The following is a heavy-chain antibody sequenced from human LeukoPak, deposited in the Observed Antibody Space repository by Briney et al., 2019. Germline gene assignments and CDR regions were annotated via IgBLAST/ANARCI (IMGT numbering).Heavy chain of an antibody. CDR2: INHSGST. CDR3: ARDAYDSSGYSFDY. CDR1: GGSFIGFH. Sequence: PSETLSLTCAVYGGSFIGFHWNWIRQPPGKGLEWIGDINHSGSTNYNPSLKSRVTISVDKSKNQFSLKLSSVTAADTAVYYCARDAYDSSGYSFDYWGQGTLVTVSS. V-gene: IGHV4-34*01. J-gene: IGHJ4*02. D-gene: IGHD3-22*01.